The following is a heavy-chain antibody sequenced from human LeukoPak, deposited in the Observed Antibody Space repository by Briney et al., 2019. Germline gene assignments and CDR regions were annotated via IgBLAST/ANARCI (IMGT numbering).Heavy chain of an antibody. CDR3: ARLTVALDAFDI. V-gene: IGHV4-34*01. CDR2: INHSGST. CDR1: GGSFSGYY. J-gene: IGHJ3*02. Sequence: SETLSLTCAVYGGSFSGYYWSWLREPPGKGLEWIGEINHSGSTNYNPSLKSRVTISVDSSKNQFSLKLSSVTAADTAVYYCARLTVALDAFDIWGQGTMVTVSS. D-gene: IGHD4-23*01.